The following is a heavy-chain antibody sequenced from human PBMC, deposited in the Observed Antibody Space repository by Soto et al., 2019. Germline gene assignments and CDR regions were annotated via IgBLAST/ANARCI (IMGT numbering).Heavy chain of an antibody. D-gene: IGHD6-13*01. Sequence: GGSLRLSCAASGFTFSSFTMNWVRQAPGKGLEWVSTISSNTAYIYYTDALRGRFTISRDNAKNSLHLQMNSLRAEDTAVYYCTRDASRDSSARGWFDPWGPGTLVTVSS. V-gene: IGHV3-21*01. J-gene: IGHJ5*02. CDR3: TRDASRDSSARGWFDP. CDR2: ISSNTAYI. CDR1: GFTFSSFT.